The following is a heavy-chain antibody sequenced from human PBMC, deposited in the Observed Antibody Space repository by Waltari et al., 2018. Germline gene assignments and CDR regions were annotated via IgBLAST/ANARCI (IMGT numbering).Heavy chain of an antibody. CDR2: IYTSGST. J-gene: IGHJ4*02. D-gene: IGHD3-10*01. CDR1: GGSLSSGSSY. Sequence: QVQLQESGPGLVKPSQTLSLTCTVSGGSLSSGSSYWSWIRQPAGKGLEWIGYIYTSGSTNYNPSLKSRVTISVDTSKNQFSLKLSSVTAADTAVYYCARDRPYYYGSGSYGIDYWGQGTLVTVSS. CDR3: ARDRPYYYGSGSYGIDY. V-gene: IGHV4-61*09.